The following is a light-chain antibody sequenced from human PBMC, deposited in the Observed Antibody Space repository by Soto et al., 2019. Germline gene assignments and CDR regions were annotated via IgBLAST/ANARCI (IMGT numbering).Light chain of an antibody. J-gene: IGKJ1*01. V-gene: IGKV1-39*01. CDR3: QQSYSTPRT. CDR1: QSISSY. Sequence: DIQMTQSASSLSASVGDRVTSTCRASQSISSYLNWYQQKPGKAPKRLIYAASSLQSGVPSRVSGSGSGTDFTLTSSSLQPEDFATYYCQQSYSTPRTCGQGTKVDI. CDR2: AAS.